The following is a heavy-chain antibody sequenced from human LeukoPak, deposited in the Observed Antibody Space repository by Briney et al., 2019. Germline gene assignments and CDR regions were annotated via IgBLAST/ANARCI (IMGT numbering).Heavy chain of an antibody. CDR2: INHSGST. Sequence: PSETLSLTCAVYGGSFSGYYWSWIRQPPGKGLEWIGEINHSGSTNYNPSLKSRVTISVDTSKNQFSLKLSSVTAADTAVYYCARWNPFSSGWPIDYWGQGTLVTVSS. J-gene: IGHJ4*02. CDR3: ARWNPFSSGWPIDY. V-gene: IGHV4-34*01. D-gene: IGHD6-19*01. CDR1: GGSFSGYY.